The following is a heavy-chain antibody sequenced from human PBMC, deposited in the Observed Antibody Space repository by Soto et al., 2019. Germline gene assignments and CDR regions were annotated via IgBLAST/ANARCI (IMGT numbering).Heavy chain of an antibody. D-gene: IGHD1-26*01. Sequence: ASVKVSCKASGYTFTGHYIHWLRQSAEQGPEWMGEIGPESGATRYAQKFQGRVTMTRDMSITTVYMELNNLSPDDTAVYYCGRGRSGQIVVFYWGQGTPVTVSS. CDR3: GRGRSGQIVVFY. CDR2: IGPESGAT. CDR1: GYTFTGHY. J-gene: IGHJ4*02. V-gene: IGHV1-2*02.